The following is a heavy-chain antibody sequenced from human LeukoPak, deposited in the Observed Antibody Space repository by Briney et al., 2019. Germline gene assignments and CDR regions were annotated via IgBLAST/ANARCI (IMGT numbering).Heavy chain of an antibody. Sequence: SETLSLTCAVYGGSFSGYYWSWIRQPPGKGLEWIGEINHSGSTNYNPSLKGRVTISVDTSKNQFSPKLSSVTAADTAVYYCARADQRDCSSTSCVYGMDVWGQGTTVTVPS. V-gene: IGHV4-34*01. D-gene: IGHD2-2*01. CDR1: GGSFSGYY. CDR3: ARADQRDCSSTSCVYGMDV. J-gene: IGHJ6*02. CDR2: INHSGST.